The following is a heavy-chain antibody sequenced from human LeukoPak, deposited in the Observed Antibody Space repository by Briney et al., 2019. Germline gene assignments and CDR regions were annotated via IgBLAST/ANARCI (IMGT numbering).Heavy chain of an antibody. CDR3: ARFLKSRKYYYGSGSYYGRDAFDI. D-gene: IGHD3-10*01. J-gene: IGHJ3*02. Sequence: ASVKVSCKASGYTFTGYYMHWVRQAPGQGLEWMGWINPNSGGTNYAQKFQGRVTMTRDTSISTAYMELRSLRSDDTAVYYCARFLKSRKYYYGSGSYYGRDAFDIWGQGTMVTVSS. CDR1: GYTFTGYY. V-gene: IGHV1-2*02. CDR2: INPNSGGT.